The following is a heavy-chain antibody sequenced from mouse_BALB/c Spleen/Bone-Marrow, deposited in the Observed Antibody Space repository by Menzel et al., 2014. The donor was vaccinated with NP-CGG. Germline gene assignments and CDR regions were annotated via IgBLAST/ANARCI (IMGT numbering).Heavy chain of an antibody. CDR2: IHPNSGNT. CDR1: GYTFTNSW. J-gene: IGHJ2*01. CDR3: ARHHRYAYYFDY. D-gene: IGHD2-14*01. Sequence: QLQQSGSVLVTPGASVKVPRKASGYTFTNSWMHWAKQRPGQGLEWIGEIHPNSGNTNYNEKFKGKATLTVDTSSSTAYVELSSLTSEDSAVYYCARHHRYAYYFDYWGQGTTLTASS. V-gene: IGHV1S130*01.